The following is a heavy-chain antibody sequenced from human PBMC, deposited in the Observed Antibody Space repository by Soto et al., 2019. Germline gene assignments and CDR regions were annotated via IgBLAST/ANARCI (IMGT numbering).Heavy chain of an antibody. CDR2: ISSSSSYI. Sequence: VGSLRLSCAASGFTFSSYSMNWVRQAPGKGLEWVSSISSSSSYIYYADSVKGRFTISRDNAKNSLYLQMNSLRAEDTAVYYCARDQSIAVAGYYYMDVWGKGTTVTVSS. J-gene: IGHJ6*03. V-gene: IGHV3-21*01. CDR3: ARDQSIAVAGYYYMDV. D-gene: IGHD6-19*01. CDR1: GFTFSSYS.